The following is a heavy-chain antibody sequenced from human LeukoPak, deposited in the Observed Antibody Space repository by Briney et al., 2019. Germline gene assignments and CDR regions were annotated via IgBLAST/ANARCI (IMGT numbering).Heavy chain of an antibody. V-gene: IGHV4-59*11. CDR3: ASGINYGDYPYYYGMDV. CDR2: IYYSGST. CDR1: GGSISSHY. J-gene: IGHJ6*02. Sequence: PSETLSLTCTVSGGSISSHYWSWIRQPPGKGLEWIGYIYYSGSTNYNPSLKSRVTISVDTSKNQFSLKLSSVTAADTAVYYCASGINYGDYPYYYGMDVWGQGTTVTVSS. D-gene: IGHD4-17*01.